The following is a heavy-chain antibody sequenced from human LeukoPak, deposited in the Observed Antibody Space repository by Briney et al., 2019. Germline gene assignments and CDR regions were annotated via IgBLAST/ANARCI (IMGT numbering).Heavy chain of an antibody. V-gene: IGHV3-21*01. Sequence: GGSLRLSCAASGLTLSSYSMNWVRQAPGKGLEWVSSISSGSSYIYYADSVKGRFTISRDNAKNTLYLQMNSLRAEDTAVYYCARDGIAAARSPPDYWGQGTLVTVSS. CDR2: ISSGSSYI. CDR3: ARDGIAAARSPPDY. J-gene: IGHJ4*02. D-gene: IGHD6-13*01. CDR1: GLTLSSYS.